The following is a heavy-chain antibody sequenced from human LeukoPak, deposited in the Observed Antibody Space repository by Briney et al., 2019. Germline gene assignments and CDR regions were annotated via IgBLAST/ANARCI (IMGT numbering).Heavy chain of an antibody. D-gene: IGHD3-9*01. CDR3: GRRHREATGYRSFFDY. V-gene: IGHV4-39*01. Sequence: RSSETLSLTCSVSGVSISSDLYSWGWVRQPPGKKLEWIGSFFYSANTYYNPSLDSRVSVSVDTSKNQLSLNLTSLTATDTAVYFCGRRHREATGYRSFFDYWGQGTLVTVSS. CDR2: FFYSANT. J-gene: IGHJ4*02. CDR1: GVSISSDLYS.